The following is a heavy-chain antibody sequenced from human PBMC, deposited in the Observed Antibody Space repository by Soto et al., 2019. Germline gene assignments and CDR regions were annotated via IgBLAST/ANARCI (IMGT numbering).Heavy chain of an antibody. Sequence: SVTLPLTCTVSGGSISSGDYCWSWIRQPPGKGLEWIGYIYYSGSTYYNPSLKSRVTISVDTSKNQFSLKLSSVTAADTAVYYCARVKAGVVYWGQGTLVTVSS. CDR2: IYYSGST. CDR1: GGSISSGDYC. D-gene: IGHD6-13*01. CDR3: ARVKAGVVY. J-gene: IGHJ4*02. V-gene: IGHV4-30-4*01.